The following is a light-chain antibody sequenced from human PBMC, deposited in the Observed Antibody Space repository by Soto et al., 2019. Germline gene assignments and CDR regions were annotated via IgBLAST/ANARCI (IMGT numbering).Light chain of an antibody. CDR3: KQRSNWPPVT. CDR2: DAS. Sequence: EIVLTQSPATLSLSPGERATLSCRASQSVSSYLAWYQQKPGQAPRLLIYDASNRATGIPARFSGSGSGTDFTLTISSLEPEDFGIYYGKQRSNWPPVTFGGGTKVEIK. V-gene: IGKV3-11*01. J-gene: IGKJ4*01. CDR1: QSVSSY.